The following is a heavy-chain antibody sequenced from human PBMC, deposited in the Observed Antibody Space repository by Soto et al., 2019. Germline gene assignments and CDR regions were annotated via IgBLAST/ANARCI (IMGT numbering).Heavy chain of an antibody. V-gene: IGHV3-21*01. Sequence: GGSLRLSCATSGFTFSSYSMNWVRQAPGKGLEWVSSISSSSSYIYYADSVKGRFTISRDNAKNSLYLQMNSLRAEDTAVYYCARDMITFPGHYYYYGMDVWGQGTTVTVSS. CDR2: ISSSSSYI. J-gene: IGHJ6*02. CDR3: ARDMITFPGHYYYYGMDV. CDR1: GFTFSSYS. D-gene: IGHD3-16*01.